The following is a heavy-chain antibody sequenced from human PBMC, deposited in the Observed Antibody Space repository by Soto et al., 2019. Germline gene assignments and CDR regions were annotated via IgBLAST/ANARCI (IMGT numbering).Heavy chain of an antibody. D-gene: IGHD3-9*01. V-gene: IGHV4-39*01. CDR3: ARGAVSRYFDWFPRFDP. CDR2: IKYSGTT. Sequence: ETLSLTCTVSGGSISSSRCHWGWIRQPPGKGLEWIASIKYSGTTFYNPSLKSRVTLSVDTSKNQFALKLSSVTAAETAVYYCARGAVSRYFDWFPRFDPWGQGTLVTVSS. CDR1: GGSISSSRCH. J-gene: IGHJ5*02.